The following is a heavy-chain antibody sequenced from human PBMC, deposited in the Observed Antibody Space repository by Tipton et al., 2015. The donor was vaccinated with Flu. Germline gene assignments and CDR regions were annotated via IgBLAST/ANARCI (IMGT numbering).Heavy chain of an antibody. CDR2: IRDKANSYTT. J-gene: IGHJ6*03. CDR3: ATILSPRHYHMDV. D-gene: IGHD2-2*02. Sequence: SLRLSCAASGFTFSDHFMDWVRQAPGKGLEWVGRIRDKANSYTTEYAASVKGRFSISRDDSKNSLYLQMNSLKTEDTAVYYCATILSPRHYHMDVWGKGTTVTVSS. CDR1: GFTFSDHF. V-gene: IGHV3-72*01.